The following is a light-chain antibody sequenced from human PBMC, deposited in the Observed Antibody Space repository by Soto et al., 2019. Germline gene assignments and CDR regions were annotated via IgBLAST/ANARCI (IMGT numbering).Light chain of an antibody. J-gene: IGKJ4*01. CDR2: DAS. CDR1: QSGNTY. CDR3: KPSSNWPLT. V-gene: IGKV3-11*01. Sequence: EIVLTQSTATLSLSPGKRATLSCRASQSGNTYLAWYQQNPGQAPRLLIHDASNRATGIPARFSGSGSGTDFTLTISSLEPEAFAVYYCKPSSNWPLTCGGGTK.